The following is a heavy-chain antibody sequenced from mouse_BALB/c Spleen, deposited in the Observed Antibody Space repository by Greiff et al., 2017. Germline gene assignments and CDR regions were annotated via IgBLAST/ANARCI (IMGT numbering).Heavy chain of an antibody. CDR3: TRGYDYDRYAMDY. CDR1: GFNIKDTY. Sequence: EVQLQQSGAELVKPGASVKLSCTASGFNIKDTYMHWVKQRPEQGLEWIGRIDPANGNTKYDPKIQGKATITEETSTNLSHLQLSSMSSEATAVYYCTRGYDYDRYAMDYWGQGTSVTVSS. CDR2: IDPANGNT. D-gene: IGHD2-4*01. J-gene: IGHJ4*01. V-gene: IGHV14-3*02.